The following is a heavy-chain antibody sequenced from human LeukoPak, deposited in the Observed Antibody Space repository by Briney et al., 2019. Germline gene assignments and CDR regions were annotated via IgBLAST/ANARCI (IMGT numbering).Heavy chain of an antibody. D-gene: IGHD6-13*01. J-gene: IGHJ4*02. V-gene: IGHV3-11*04. Sequence: PGGSLRLSCGASGFTFSDFYMSWIRQAPGKGLEWISHISNSGGTMDCADSVKGRFTISRDNAKNSLYLQMNSLGAEDTAVYYCARSYSSSWYSPIVWFDYWGQGTLVTVSS. CDR3: ARSYSSSWYSPIVWFDY. CDR1: GFTFSDFY. CDR2: ISNSGGTM.